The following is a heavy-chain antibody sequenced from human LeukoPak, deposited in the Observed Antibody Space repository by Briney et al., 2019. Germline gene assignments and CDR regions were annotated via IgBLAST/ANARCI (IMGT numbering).Heavy chain of an antibody. CDR2: MNPNSGNT. CDR3: ARAPPITGASDY. CDR1: GYTFTSYD. D-gene: IGHD1-20*01. Sequence: ASVKVSCKASGYTFTSYDINWVRQATGQGLEWMGRMNPNSGNTGYAQKFQGRVTITRNTSISTAYMELSSLRSEDTAVYYCARAPPITGASDYWGQGTLVTVSS. V-gene: IGHV1-8*03. J-gene: IGHJ4*02.